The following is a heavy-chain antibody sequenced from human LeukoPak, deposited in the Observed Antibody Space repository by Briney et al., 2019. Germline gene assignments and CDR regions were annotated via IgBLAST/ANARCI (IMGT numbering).Heavy chain of an antibody. Sequence: ASVKVSCKASGYTFTTYYMHWVRQAPGQGLEWMGIINPGGGSTSYAQKFQGRVTMTRDTSTNTVYMELSSLRSEDTAVYYCAGGGTYYYDSMAYWGQGTLVTVSS. CDR3: AGGGTYYYDSMAY. CDR2: INPGGGST. CDR1: GYTFTTYY. V-gene: IGHV1-46*01. D-gene: IGHD3-22*01. J-gene: IGHJ4*02.